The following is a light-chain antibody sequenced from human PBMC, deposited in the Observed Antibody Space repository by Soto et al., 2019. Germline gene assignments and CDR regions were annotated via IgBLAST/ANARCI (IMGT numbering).Light chain of an antibody. CDR3: QQHSHWPPWT. V-gene: IGKV3-11*01. Sequence: DIVLTQSPGTLSLSPGERATLYCRASQSVSSNHLAWYQQKPGQAPRLLIYGASNRATDTPARFSGSGSGTDFTLTISNLEPEDFAVYYCQQHSHWPPWTFGQGTKVDIK. CDR2: GAS. CDR1: QSVSSN. J-gene: IGKJ1*01.